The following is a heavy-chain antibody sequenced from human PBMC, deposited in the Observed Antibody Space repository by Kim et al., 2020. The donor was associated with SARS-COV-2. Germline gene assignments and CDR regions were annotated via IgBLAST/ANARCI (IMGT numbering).Heavy chain of an antibody. CDR3: ARGWYYYDSSATEFDY. V-gene: IGHV3-11*06. D-gene: IGHD3-22*01. Sequence: SVKGRFTISRDNAKNSLYLQMNSLRAEDTAVYYCARGWYYYDSSATEFDYWGQGTLVTVSS. J-gene: IGHJ4*02.